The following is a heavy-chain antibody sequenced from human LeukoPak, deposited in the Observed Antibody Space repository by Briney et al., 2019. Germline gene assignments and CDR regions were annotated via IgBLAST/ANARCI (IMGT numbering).Heavy chain of an antibody. CDR3: ARVAGTTPYAFDI. V-gene: IGHV3-21*04. D-gene: IGHD1-7*01. CDR1: GFTFSSYS. Sequence: PGGSLRLSCAASGFTFSSYSMNWVRQAPGKGLEWVSSISSSSSYIYYADSVKGRFTISRDNAKNSLYLQMNSLRAEDTAVYYCARVAGTTPYAFDIWGQGTMVTVSS. CDR2: ISSSSSYI. J-gene: IGHJ3*02.